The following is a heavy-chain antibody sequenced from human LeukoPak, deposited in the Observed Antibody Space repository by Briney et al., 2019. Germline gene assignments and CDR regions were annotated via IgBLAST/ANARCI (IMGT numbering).Heavy chain of an antibody. D-gene: IGHD3-16*01. J-gene: IGHJ4*02. V-gene: IGHV3-30*04. CDR2: ISYDGSNK. Sequence: GGSLRLSCAASGFTFSSYAMHWVRQAPGKGLEWVAVISYDGSNKYYADSVKGRFTISRDNSKNMLYLQMNSLRAEDTAVYYCARDALRLPPIWGQGTLVTVSS. CDR3: ARDALRLPPI. CDR1: GFTFSSYA.